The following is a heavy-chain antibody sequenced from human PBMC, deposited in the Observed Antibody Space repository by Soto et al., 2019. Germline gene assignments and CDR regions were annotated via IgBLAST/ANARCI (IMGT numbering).Heavy chain of an antibody. Sequence: QVQLQESGPGLVKPSGTLSLTCAVSGGSISSSNWWSWVRHLPGKGLEWIGEIYHSGSTNYNPSPKSRVTISVDKSKNPFSLNLSSVTAADTAVYYCARVLGGYYYGIDVWGQGTTFTVSS. J-gene: IGHJ6*02. V-gene: IGHV4-4*02. CDR3: ARVLGGYYYGIDV. D-gene: IGHD3-3*02. CDR2: IYHSGST. CDR1: GGSISSSNW.